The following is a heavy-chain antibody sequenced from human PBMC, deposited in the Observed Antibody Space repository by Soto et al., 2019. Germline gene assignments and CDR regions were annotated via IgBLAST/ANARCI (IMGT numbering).Heavy chain of an antibody. CDR3: ARDELAARPSYYHSGTAV. Sequence: GLEWMGWISAYNGNTNYAQKLQGRVTMTTDTSTSTAYMELRSLRSDDTAVYYCARDELAARPSYYHSGTAVWRHGTTVTVFS. D-gene: IGHD3-3*02. J-gene: IGHJ6*02. CDR2: ISAYNGNT. V-gene: IGHV1-18*01.